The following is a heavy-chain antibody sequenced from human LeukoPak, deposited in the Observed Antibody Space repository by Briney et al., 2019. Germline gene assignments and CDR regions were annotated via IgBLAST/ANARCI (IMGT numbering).Heavy chain of an antibody. CDR2: THHSGTT. CDR1: GGSISSNTYY. Sequence: SETLSLTCTVSGGSISSNTYYWGWIRQPPGKGLEWIGSTHHSGTTHYNPSLKSRVTISADTAKNHFSLKLSSVTAADTAVYYCARQFGLALLGGGDWSLWGQGTLVTVSS. V-gene: IGHV4-39*01. CDR3: ARQFGLALLGGGDWSL. J-gene: IGHJ4*02. D-gene: IGHD2-21*02.